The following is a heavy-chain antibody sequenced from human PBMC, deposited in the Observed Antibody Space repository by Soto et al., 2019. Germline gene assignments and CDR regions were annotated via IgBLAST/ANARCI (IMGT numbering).Heavy chain of an antibody. Sequence: QVQLQQWGAGLLKPSETLSLTCAVYGGSFSGYYWTWIRQPPGTGLERIGEINHSGSTNYNPSLKSPLTLSVGTSKHPFSLKLPSVTAADTAVYYCARDKFTGLFDYWGQGTLVTVSS. D-gene: IGHD2-8*02. V-gene: IGHV4-34*01. CDR1: GGSFSGYY. J-gene: IGHJ4*02. CDR2: INHSGST. CDR3: ARDKFTGLFDY.